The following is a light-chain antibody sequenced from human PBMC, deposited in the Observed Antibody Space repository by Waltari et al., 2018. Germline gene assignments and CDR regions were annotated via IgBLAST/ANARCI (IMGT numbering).Light chain of an antibody. J-gene: IGLJ2*01. CDR2: EVT. Sequence: QSALTQPPSASGSPGQSVPISCTGTSTDIGVYNYVSWYQQPPGKAPKLLIYEVTERPSGVPDRFSGSKSGNTASLTVSGLQGEDEADYYCASFAGSNNLFGGGTKLTVL. CDR3: ASFAGSNNL. V-gene: IGLV2-8*01. CDR1: STDIGVYNY.